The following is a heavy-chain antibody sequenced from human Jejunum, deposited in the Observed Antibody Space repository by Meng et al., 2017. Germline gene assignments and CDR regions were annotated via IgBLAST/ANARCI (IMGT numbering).Heavy chain of an antibody. CDR2: INNSGSS. CDR1: GGSFSGYY. V-gene: IGHV4-34*02. Sequence: QVRLQQWGAGLLKPSETLSLTCAVYGGSFSGYYWSWVRQSPGKGLEWIAEINNSGSSNYNPSFQSRVTISVDRPRNQFSLKLSSVTAADTGVYYCARPAGYSSDWYKYFQHWGQGTLVTVSS. D-gene: IGHD6-13*01. CDR3: ARPAGYSSDWYKYFQH. J-gene: IGHJ1*01.